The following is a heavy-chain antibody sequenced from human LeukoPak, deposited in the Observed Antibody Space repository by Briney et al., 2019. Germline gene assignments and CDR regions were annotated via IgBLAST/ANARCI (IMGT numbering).Heavy chain of an antibody. V-gene: IGHV3-74*01. J-gene: IGHJ5*02. CDR3: ARDLGQYYDTSDNWFDP. CDR1: GFTFSNYW. Sequence: GGSLRLSCAASGFTFSNYWMHWVRQAPGKGLVWVSRINSDGINTSDADSVKGRFTTSRDNAKNTLNLQMNSLRAEDTAVYYCARDLGQYYDTSDNWFDPWGQGTLVTVSS. D-gene: IGHD3-22*01. CDR2: INSDGINT.